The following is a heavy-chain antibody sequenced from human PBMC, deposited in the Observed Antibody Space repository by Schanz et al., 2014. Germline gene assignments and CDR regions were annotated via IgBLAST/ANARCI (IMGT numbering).Heavy chain of an antibody. D-gene: IGHD6-13*01. CDR3: ARDHSASRSCDP. Sequence: EVQLVESGGGLVQPGRSLRLSCAASGFTFDDYAMHWVRQAPGKGLEWVGRIRSKADGGTTDYAEPVKGRFTISRDNSKNTLYLQMNSLRAEDTAVYYCARDHSASRSCDPWGQGTLVTVSS. CDR1: GFTFDDYA. J-gene: IGHJ5*02. CDR2: IRSKADGGTT. V-gene: IGHV3-15*01.